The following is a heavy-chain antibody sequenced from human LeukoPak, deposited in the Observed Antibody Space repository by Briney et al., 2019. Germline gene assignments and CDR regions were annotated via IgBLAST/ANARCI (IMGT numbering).Heavy chain of an antibody. V-gene: IGHV1-2*02. Sequence: ASVKVSCKASGYTFTSYYMHWVRQAPGQGLEWMGWINPNSGGANYAQKFQGRVTMTRDTSISTAYMELSRLRSDDTAVYYCAREGSGSYYNGLYYGMDVWGQGTTVTVSS. CDR3: AREGSGSYYNGLYYGMDV. D-gene: IGHD3-10*01. CDR1: GYTFTSYY. J-gene: IGHJ6*02. CDR2: INPNSGGA.